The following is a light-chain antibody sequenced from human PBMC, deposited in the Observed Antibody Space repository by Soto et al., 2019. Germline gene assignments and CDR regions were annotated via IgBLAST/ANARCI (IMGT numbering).Light chain of an antibody. Sequence: IVMTQSPDSLALFLGERATFNCKSSQSVLYSSNNKKYLAWYQQTPGQPPKMLIYWASTRESGVPGRFSGSGSGTDFTLTISSLQADDVAVYYCQQYYNTLYTFGQGTKVEIK. J-gene: IGKJ2*01. CDR2: WAS. V-gene: IGKV4-1*01. CDR3: QQYYNTLYT. CDR1: QSVLYSSNNKKY.